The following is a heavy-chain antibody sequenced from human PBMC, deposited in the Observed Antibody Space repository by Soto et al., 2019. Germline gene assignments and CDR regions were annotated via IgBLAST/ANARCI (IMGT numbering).Heavy chain of an antibody. CDR2: INHSGST. Sequence: SETLSLTCAVYGGSFSGYYWSWIRQPPGKGLEWIGEINHSGSTNYNPSLKSRVTISVDTSKNQFSLKLSSVTAADTAVYFCTKSRRGILMAYGFGGMDVWGQGTTVTVSS. J-gene: IGHJ6*02. CDR3: TKSRRGILMAYGFGGMDV. V-gene: IGHV4-34*01. CDR1: GGSFSGYY. D-gene: IGHD2-8*01.